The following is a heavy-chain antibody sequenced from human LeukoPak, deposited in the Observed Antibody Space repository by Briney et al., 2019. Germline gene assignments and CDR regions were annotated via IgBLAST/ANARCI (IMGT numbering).Heavy chain of an antibody. CDR3: ARGYAYYDSSGYDY. J-gene: IGHJ4*02. V-gene: IGHV3-11*04. D-gene: IGHD3-22*01. CDR1: GFPFSDYY. Sequence: PGGSLRLSCAASGFPFSDYYMSWIRQAPGKGLEWVSYISGGSHIYYADSVKGRFTISRDNAKNSLYLQMNSLRAEDTAVYYCARGYAYYDSSGYDYWGQGTLVTVSS. CDR2: ISGGSHI.